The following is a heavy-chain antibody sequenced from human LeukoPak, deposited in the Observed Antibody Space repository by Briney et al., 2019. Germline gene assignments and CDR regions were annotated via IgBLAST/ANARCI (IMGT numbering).Heavy chain of an antibody. Sequence: AGGSLRISCADSGFTFSSSAMSWVGQAPGNGLDSVSAISGSGGSTYYADSVKGRFTISRDNSKNTLYLQMNSLRAEDTAVYYCAELGITMIGGVWGKGTTVTISS. D-gene: IGHD3-10*02. CDR3: AELGITMIGGV. V-gene: IGHV3-23*01. CDR2: ISGSGGST. J-gene: IGHJ6*04. CDR1: GFTFSSSA.